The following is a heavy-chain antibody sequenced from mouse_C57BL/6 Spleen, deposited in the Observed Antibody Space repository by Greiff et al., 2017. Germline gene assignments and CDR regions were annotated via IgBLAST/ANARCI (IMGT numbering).Heavy chain of an antibody. Sequence: QVQLQQPGAELVRPGSSVKLSCKASGYTFTSYWMDWVKQRPGQGLEWIGNIYPSDSETHYNQKFKDKATLTVDKSSSTAYMQLSSLTSEDSAVYYCASLYDDYDAWFADWGQGTLVTVSA. V-gene: IGHV1-61*01. J-gene: IGHJ3*01. D-gene: IGHD2-4*01. CDR1: GYTFTSYW. CDR2: IYPSDSET. CDR3: ASLYDDYDAWFAD.